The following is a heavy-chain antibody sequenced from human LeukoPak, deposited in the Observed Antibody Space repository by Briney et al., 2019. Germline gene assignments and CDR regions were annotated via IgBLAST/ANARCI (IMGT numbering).Heavy chain of an antibody. D-gene: IGHD2-2*01. CDR2: ISSSSSTI. V-gene: IGHV3-48*01. J-gene: IGHJ3*02. Sequence: GGSLRLSCAASGFTFSNNGMNWVRQAPGKGLEWVSYISSSSSTIYYADSVKGRFTISRDNAKNSLYLQMNSLRAEDTAVYYCARDRDIVVVPADDAFDIWGQGTMVTVSS. CDR1: GFTFSNNG. CDR3: ARDRDIVVVPADDAFDI.